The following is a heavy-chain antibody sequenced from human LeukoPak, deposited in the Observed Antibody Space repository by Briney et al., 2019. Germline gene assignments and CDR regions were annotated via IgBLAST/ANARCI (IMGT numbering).Heavy chain of an antibody. D-gene: IGHD3-22*01. J-gene: IGHJ4*02. V-gene: IGHV4-39*01. CDR3: AITETPYYYDSSGYYYFDY. CDR2: IYYSGST. CDR1: GGSISSSSYY. Sequence: SETLSLTCTVSGGSISSSSYYWGWIRRPPGKGLEWIGSIYYSGSTYYNPSLKSRVTISVDTSKNQFSLKLSSVTAADTAVYYCAITETPYYYDSSGYYYFDYWGQGTLVTVSS.